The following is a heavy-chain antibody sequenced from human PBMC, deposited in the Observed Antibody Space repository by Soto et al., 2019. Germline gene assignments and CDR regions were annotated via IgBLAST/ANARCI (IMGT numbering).Heavy chain of an antibody. CDR3: ARNYDYVWGNYLAY. Sequence: GASVTVSCKASVGTLSSYAISWVRQAPGQGLEWMGGISPTFGTANNAQKFQGRVTITADESTSTVYMELSSLRSEDTAVYYCARNYDYVWGNYLAYWGQGTLVTVSS. CDR1: VGTLSSYA. V-gene: IGHV1-69*13. D-gene: IGHD3-16*02. CDR2: ISPTFGTA. J-gene: IGHJ4*02.